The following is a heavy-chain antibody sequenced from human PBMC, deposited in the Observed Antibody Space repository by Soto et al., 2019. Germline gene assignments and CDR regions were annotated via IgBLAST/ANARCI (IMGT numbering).Heavy chain of an antibody. D-gene: IGHD4-17*01. V-gene: IGHV4-59*01. CDR1: GGSISSYY. CDR3: ARTYGGNTFDY. J-gene: IGHJ4*02. CDR2: IYYSGST. Sequence: PSETLSLTCTVSGGSISSYYWSWIRQPPGKGLEWIGYIYYSGSTNYNPPLKSRVTISVDTSKNQFSLKLSSVTAADTAVYYCARTYGGNTFDYWGQGTLVTVSS.